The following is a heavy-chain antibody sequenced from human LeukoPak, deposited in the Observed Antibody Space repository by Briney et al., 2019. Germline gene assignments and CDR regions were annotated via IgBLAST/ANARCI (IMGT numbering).Heavy chain of an antibody. CDR2: INPSGDGT. D-gene: IGHD6-13*01. V-gene: IGHV1-46*01. J-gene: IGHJ4*02. CDR1: GDTFTSYY. CDR3: ASGAAAGTFSIGY. Sequence: GASVKVSCKASGDTFTSYYMHWVRQAPGQGLEWMGIINPSGDGTSYSQKFQGRVTMATDTSTSTLYMELSSLRSEDTAVYYCASGAAAGTFSIGYWGQGTLLTVSS.